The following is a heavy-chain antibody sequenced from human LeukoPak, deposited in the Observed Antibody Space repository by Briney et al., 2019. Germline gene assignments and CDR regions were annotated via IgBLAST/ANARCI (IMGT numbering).Heavy chain of an antibody. D-gene: IGHD5-24*01. CDR1: GGSISNYY. CDR3: VRLSGDGYSLDY. CDR2: IYYSGST. V-gene: IGHV4-59*08. J-gene: IGHJ4*02. Sequence: PSETLSLTCTVSGGSISNYYWSWLRQPPGKGLEWIGYIYYSGSTDYNPSLKSRVTISVDTSKNQFSLKLNSVTAADTAVYYCVRLSGDGYSLDYWGQGTLVTVSS.